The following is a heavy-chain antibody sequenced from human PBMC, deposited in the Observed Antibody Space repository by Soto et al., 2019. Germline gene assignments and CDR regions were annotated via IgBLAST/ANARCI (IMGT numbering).Heavy chain of an antibody. V-gene: IGHV4-59*01. D-gene: IGHD6-13*01. CDR1: GGSISSYY. CDR3: ARGRWYVEY. Sequence: ASETLSLTCTVSGGSISSYYWSWIRQPPGKGLEWIGYIYYSGSTNYNPSLKSRVTISVDTSKNQFSLKLSSVTAADTAVYYCARGRWYVEYWGQGTLVTVPS. CDR2: IYYSGST. J-gene: IGHJ4*02.